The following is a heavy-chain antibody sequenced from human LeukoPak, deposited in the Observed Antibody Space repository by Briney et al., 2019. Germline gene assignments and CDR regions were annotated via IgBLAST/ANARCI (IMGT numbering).Heavy chain of an antibody. CDR1: GFTFRSYW. D-gene: IGHD7-27*01. Sequence: GGSLRLSCAASGFTFRSYWMSWVRQAPGKGLEWVANIKQDGSEKYYVDSVKGRFSISRDNAKNSLYLQMNSLRDEDTAVYYCAGGPLGSDLYYFDYWGQGTLVTVSS. CDR2: IKQDGSEK. V-gene: IGHV3-7*04. CDR3: AGGPLGSDLYYFDY. J-gene: IGHJ4*02.